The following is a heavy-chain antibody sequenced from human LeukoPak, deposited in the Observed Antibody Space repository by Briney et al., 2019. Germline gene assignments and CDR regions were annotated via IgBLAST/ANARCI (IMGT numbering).Heavy chain of an antibody. Sequence: SETLSLTCAVYGGSFSGYFWSWIRRPPGKGLEWIGEINHYGNTNYNPSLKSRVTISVDTSKNQSSLKLSSVTAADTAVYYCARGQYKSGWYYEYWGQGTLVTVS. CDR2: INHYGNT. CDR3: ARGQYKSGWYYEY. CDR1: GGSFSGYF. D-gene: IGHD6-19*01. V-gene: IGHV4-34*01. J-gene: IGHJ4*02.